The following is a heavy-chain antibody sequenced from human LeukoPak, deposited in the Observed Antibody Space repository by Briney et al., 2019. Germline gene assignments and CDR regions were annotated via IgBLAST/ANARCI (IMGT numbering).Heavy chain of an antibody. V-gene: IGHV3-30*18. Sequence: PGGPLRLSCAASGFTFSNYGMHWVRQGPGKGLEWVAVISYDGSNKHYADSVNGRFTISRDNSKNTLYLQMNSLRVEDSAVYYCAKPLYFGESLNWFDPWGQGTLVTVSS. CDR1: GFTFSNYG. D-gene: IGHD3-10*01. J-gene: IGHJ5*02. CDR3: AKPLYFGESLNWFDP. CDR2: ISYDGSNK.